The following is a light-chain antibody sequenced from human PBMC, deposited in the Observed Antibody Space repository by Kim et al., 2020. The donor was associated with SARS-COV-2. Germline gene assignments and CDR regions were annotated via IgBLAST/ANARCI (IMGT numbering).Light chain of an antibody. J-gene: IGLJ3*02. CDR3: NSRDSTDNHWL. CDR2: GKT. CDR1: SLRRFY. Sequence: SSELTQDPAVSVALGQTVRITCQGDSLRRFYASWYQQKPGQAPVFVIYGKTNWPSGIPDRFSGSSSGNTASLTITGAQAEDEADYYCNSRDSTDNHWLFG. V-gene: IGLV3-19*01.